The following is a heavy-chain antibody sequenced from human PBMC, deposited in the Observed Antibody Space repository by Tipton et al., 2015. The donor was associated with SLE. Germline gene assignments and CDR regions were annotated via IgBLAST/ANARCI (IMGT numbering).Heavy chain of an antibody. CDR1: GFTFDDYT. V-gene: IGHV3-43*01. Sequence: SLRLSCAASGFTFDDYTMHWVRQAPGKGLEWVSLLSWDGGSTYYADSVKGRFTISRDNSKNSLYLQMNSLRTEDTALYYCAASEMATITLSSDIWGQGTMVTVSS. CDR3: AASEMATITLSSDI. CDR2: LSWDGGST. D-gene: IGHD5-24*01. J-gene: IGHJ3*02.